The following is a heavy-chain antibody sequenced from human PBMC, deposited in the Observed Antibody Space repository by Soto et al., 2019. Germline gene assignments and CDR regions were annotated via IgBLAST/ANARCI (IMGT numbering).Heavy chain of an antibody. D-gene: IGHD4-4*01. CDR3: ARTYCTTTACQAHGIDV. Sequence: LSLTCAVYGGSFSGYYWSWIRQPPGKGLEWIGEINHSGSTNYNPSLKSRVTISVDTSKNQFSLKLSSVTAADTAVYFCARTYCTTTACQAHGIDVWGQGTTVTVSS. CDR1: GGSFSGYY. V-gene: IGHV4-34*01. CDR2: INHSGST. J-gene: IGHJ6*02.